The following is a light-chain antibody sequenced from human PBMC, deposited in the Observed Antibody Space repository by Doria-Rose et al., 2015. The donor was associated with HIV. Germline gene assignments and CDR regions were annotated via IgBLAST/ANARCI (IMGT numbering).Light chain of an antibody. J-gene: IGLJ2*01. CDR3: QVWDSSVVI. V-gene: IGLV3-21*04. CDR2: YDS. Sequence: VVTQEPSVSVAPGKTARITYGGNNIGSKSVHWYQQKPGQAPVMVIYYDSDRPSGIPERFSGANSGNTATLTISRVEAGDEADYYCQVWDSSVVIFGGGTKLTVL. CDR1: NIGSKS.